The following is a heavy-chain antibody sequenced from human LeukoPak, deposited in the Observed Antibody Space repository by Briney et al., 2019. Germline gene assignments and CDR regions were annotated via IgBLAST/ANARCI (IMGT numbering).Heavy chain of an antibody. V-gene: IGHV3-30*04. CDR3: ARDRGMYGDYLFDY. J-gene: IGHJ4*02. Sequence: SGGCLRLSCAASGFTFSSYAMHWVRQAPGKGLEWVAVISYDGSNKYYADSVKGRFTISRDNSKNTLYLQMNSLRAEDTAVYYCARDRGMYGDYLFDYWGQGTLVTVSS. CDR1: GFTFSSYA. CDR2: ISYDGSNK. D-gene: IGHD4-17*01.